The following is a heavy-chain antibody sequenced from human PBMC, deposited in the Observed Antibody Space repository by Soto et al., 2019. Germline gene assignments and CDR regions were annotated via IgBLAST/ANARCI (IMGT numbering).Heavy chain of an antibody. CDR1: GFTFSSYS. D-gene: IGHD2-8*01. J-gene: IGHJ6*03. Sequence: EVQLVESGGGLVKPGGSLRLSCAASGFTFSSYSMNWVRQAPGKGLEWVSSISSSSSYIYYADSVKGRFTISRDNAKNSLYLQMNSLRAEDTAVYYCARDAYIVLIDPDYYYMDVWGKGTTVTVSS. CDR3: ARDAYIVLIDPDYYYMDV. CDR2: ISSSSSYI. V-gene: IGHV3-21*01.